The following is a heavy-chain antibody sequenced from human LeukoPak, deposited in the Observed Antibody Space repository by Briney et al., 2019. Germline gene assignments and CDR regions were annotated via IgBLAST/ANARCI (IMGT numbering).Heavy chain of an antibody. D-gene: IGHD6-13*01. CDR3: AREGAFSSPRNWFDP. J-gene: IGHJ5*02. V-gene: IGHV1-46*01. CDR1: GYTFTNYY. Sequence: ASVKVSCKASGYTFTNYYMHWVRQAPGQGLEWMGMINPSGGSTTYAQKFQGRVTMTRDTSTSTVYTELSILRSEDTAVYYCAREGAFSSPRNWFDPWGQGTLVTVSS. CDR2: INPSGGST.